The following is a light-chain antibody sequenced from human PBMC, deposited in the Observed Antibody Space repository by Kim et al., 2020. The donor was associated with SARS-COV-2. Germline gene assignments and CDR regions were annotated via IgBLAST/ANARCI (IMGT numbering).Light chain of an antibody. CDR2: DVT. CDR3: CSYTSSSSRV. Sequence: QSITISCTGTASEVGGYNYVSWFQLVPGKAPRLLIYDVTKRPSGVPDRFSGSKSGNTASLTISGLQADDEAEYFCCSYTSSSSRVFGEGTQLTVL. V-gene: IGLV2-11*03. CDR1: ASEVGGYNY. J-gene: IGLJ2*01.